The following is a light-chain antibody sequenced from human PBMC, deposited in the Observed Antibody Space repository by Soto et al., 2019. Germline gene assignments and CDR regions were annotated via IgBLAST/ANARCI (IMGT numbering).Light chain of an antibody. CDR1: SSDVGGYNH. CDR3: SSYTATRTVV. J-gene: IGLJ2*01. CDR2: DVS. Sequence: QSALTQPACVSGSPGQSITIACAGTSSDVGGYNHVSWYQVHPGKAPRLVIYDVSIRPPAVSDRFSGSTSGNTASLTISGLQAEDEADYYCSSYTATRTVVFGGGTKLTVL. V-gene: IGLV2-14*03.